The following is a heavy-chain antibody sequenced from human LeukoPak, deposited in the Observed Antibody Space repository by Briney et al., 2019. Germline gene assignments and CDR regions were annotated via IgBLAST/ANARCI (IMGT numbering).Heavy chain of an antibody. CDR2: IYYSGST. D-gene: IGHD3-22*01. J-gene: IGHJ5*02. CDR3: ARHTLYDWWLLPRERDWFDP. CDR1: GGSISSSSYY. V-gene: IGHV4-39*01. Sequence: SETLSLTCTVSGGSISSSSYYWGWIRQPPGKGLEWIGSIYYSGSTYYNPSLKSRVTISVDTSKNQFSLKLSSVTAADTAVYYCARHTLYDWWLLPRERDWFDPWGQGTLVTVSS.